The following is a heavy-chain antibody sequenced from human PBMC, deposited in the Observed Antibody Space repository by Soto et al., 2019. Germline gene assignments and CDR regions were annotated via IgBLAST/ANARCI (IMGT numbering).Heavy chain of an antibody. J-gene: IGHJ6*03. Sequence: ASVKVSCKASGYTFASYYMHWVRQAPGQGLEWMGIINPSGGSTSYAQKFQGRVTMTRDTSTSTVYMELSSLRSEDTAVYYCARVYVPATPYYYYYYMDVWGKGTTVTVSS. V-gene: IGHV1-46*01. CDR3: ARVYVPATPYYYYYYMDV. CDR2: INPSGGST. CDR1: GYTFASYY. D-gene: IGHD2-2*01.